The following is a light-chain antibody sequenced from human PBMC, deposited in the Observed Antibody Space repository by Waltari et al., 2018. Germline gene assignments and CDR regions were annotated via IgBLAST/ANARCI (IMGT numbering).Light chain of an antibody. V-gene: IGKV3-20*01. J-gene: IGKJ4*01. Sequence: EIELTQSPGTLSLSPGDIATLPCRASQSVSSSYLAWNHQKPCQAPRILIYGASSRATGIPDRFCGSGSGTDFTLTISRLEPEDFAVYYCQQYGSSPLTFGGGTKVEIK. CDR1: QSVSSSY. CDR2: GAS. CDR3: QQYGSSPLT.